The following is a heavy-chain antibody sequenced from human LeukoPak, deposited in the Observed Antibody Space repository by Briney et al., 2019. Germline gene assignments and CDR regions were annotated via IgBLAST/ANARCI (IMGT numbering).Heavy chain of an antibody. CDR2: MNPNSGNT. CDR3: ARGRGAWYSSGWYGNY. Sequence: ASVKVSCKASGYTFTSYDINWVRQAPGQGLEWMGWMNPNSGNTVYAQKFQGRVTMTRNTSISTAYMELSSLRSEDTAVYYCARGRGAWYSSGWYGNYWGQGTLVTVSS. V-gene: IGHV1-8*01. J-gene: IGHJ4*02. CDR1: GYTFTSYD. D-gene: IGHD6-19*01.